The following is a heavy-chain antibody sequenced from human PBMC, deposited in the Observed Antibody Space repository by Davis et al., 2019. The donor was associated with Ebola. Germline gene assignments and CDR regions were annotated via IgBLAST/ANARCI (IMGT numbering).Heavy chain of an antibody. CDR1: GFTFSNAW. CDR2: SKSKTDGGTT. D-gene: IGHD3-22*01. J-gene: IGHJ4*02. V-gene: IGHV3-15*01. CDR3: TTMYYYDSSGETN. Sequence: GESLKISCAASGFTFSNAWMSWVRQAPGKGLEWVGRSKSKTDGGTTEYAAPVKGRFTISRDDSKNTLFLQMNSLKTEDTAVYYCTTMYYYDSSGETNWGQGTLVTVSS.